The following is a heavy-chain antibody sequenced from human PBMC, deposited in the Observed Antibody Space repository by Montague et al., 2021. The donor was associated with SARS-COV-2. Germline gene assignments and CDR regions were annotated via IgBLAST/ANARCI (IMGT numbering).Heavy chain of an antibody. Sequence: PALVKPTQTLTLTCTFSGFSLSTSGMCVSWIRQPPGKAPEWLALIDWDDDKYYSTSLKTRLTISKDTSKNQVVLTMTNMGPVDTATYYCARIRDYDILTGSYSGFDYWGQGTLVTVSS. J-gene: IGHJ4*02. CDR1: GFSLSTSGMC. V-gene: IGHV2-70*01. D-gene: IGHD3-9*01. CDR3: ARIRDYDILTGSYSGFDY. CDR2: IDWDDDK.